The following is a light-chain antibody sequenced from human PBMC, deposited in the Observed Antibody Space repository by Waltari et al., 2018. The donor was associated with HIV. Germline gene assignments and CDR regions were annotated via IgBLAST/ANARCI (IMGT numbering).Light chain of an antibody. J-gene: IGKJ2*01. CDR3: QQYNHWPPYT. Sequence: EVVMTQSPATLSVSPGERATLSCRASQSVNSHLAWYQHKPGQAPRLLIYGASTRATGVPARFSGSGSGTEFTLTINSLQSEDFAVNYCQQYNHWPPYTFGQGTKLEIK. CDR2: GAS. V-gene: IGKV3-15*01. CDR1: QSVNSH.